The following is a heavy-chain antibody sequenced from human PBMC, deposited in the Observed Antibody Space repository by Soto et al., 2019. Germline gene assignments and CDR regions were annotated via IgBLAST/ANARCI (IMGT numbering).Heavy chain of an antibody. D-gene: IGHD4-17*01. CDR2: ISYHGSDK. Sequence: QVQLVESGGGVVQPGRSLRLSCAASGFTFSNYGMHWVRQAPGKRLEWVAVISYHGSDKYYADSVKGRFTISRDNSKNTLYLQMDSMRAEDTAVYYCAKDHLTTTVTTVGYWGQGTLVTVSS. CDR3: AKDHLTTTVTTVGY. J-gene: IGHJ4*02. CDR1: GFTFSNYG. V-gene: IGHV3-30*18.